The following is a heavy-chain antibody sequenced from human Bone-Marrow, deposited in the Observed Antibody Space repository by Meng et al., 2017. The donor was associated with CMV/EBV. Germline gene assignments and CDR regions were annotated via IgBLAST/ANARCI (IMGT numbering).Heavy chain of an antibody. CDR1: GYTFTSYG. V-gene: IGHV1-18*01. D-gene: IGHD2-8*02. CDR3: ARNPSHTGWFDP. Sequence: ASVKVSCKASGYTFTSYGISWVRQAPGQGLEWMGWISAYNGNTNYAQKLQGRVTMTRDTSINTAYMELTSLRSDDTAVYYCARNPSHTGWFDPWGQGTLVTVSS. J-gene: IGHJ5*02. CDR2: ISAYNGNT.